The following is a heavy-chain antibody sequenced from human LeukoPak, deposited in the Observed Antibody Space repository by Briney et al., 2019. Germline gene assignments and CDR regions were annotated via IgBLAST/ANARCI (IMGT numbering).Heavy chain of an antibody. D-gene: IGHD4-17*01. CDR1: GGTFSSYA. CDR3: ARDPSTTATIFDL. J-gene: IGHJ2*01. CDR2: IIPILGTA. V-gene: IGHV1-69*11. Sequence: ASVKVSCKASGGTFSSYAISWVRQAPGQGLEWMGRIIPILGTANYAQKFQGRVTITTDESTSTAYMELSSLRSEDTAVYYCARDPSTTATIFDLWGRGTLVTVSS.